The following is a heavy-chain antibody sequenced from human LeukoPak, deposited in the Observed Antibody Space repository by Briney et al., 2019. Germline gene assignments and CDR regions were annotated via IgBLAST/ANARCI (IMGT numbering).Heavy chain of an antibody. CDR1: GFTFSSYG. D-gene: IGHD6-13*01. J-gene: IGHJ4*02. CDR2: ISFDGSTK. V-gene: IGHV3-30*03. Sequence: PGGSLRLSCEASGFTFSSYGMHWVRQAPGKGLEWVAVISFDGSTKYYADSVKGRFTISRDNSKNTLYLQMNSLRPEDTAMYFCAGPTYSSSWYVFAFDYWGQGTLVTVSS. CDR3: AGPTYSSSWYVFAFDY.